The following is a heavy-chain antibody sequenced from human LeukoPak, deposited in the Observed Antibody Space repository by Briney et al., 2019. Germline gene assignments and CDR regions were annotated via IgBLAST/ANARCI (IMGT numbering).Heavy chain of an antibody. CDR1: GGFISRYF. Sequence: PSETLSLTCTFCGGFISRYFLSWVRQPPWRGRAGIGYIYFSGSTHFNPSLKSRLTNSVDTSKNQFSLNPAYVPAGGTDGYYFRRVRWPGYWGPG. CDR3: RRVRWPGY. D-gene: IGHD6-13*01. V-gene: IGHV4-59*01. CDR2: IYFSGST. J-gene: IGHJ4*02.